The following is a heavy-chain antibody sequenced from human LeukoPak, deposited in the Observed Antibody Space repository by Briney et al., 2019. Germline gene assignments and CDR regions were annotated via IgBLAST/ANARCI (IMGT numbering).Heavy chain of an antibody. J-gene: IGHJ4*02. V-gene: IGHV3-21*01. CDR2: ISGSSTYI. D-gene: IGHD6-13*01. CDR1: GFTFSPYA. CDR3: ARGQSWYYSDY. Sequence: KPVGSLRLSCASSGFTFSPYAMNWVRQAPGKGLEWVSCISGSSTYIYYADSVKGRFTISRDNAKNSLYLQMNSLRAEDTAVYYCARGQSWYYSDYWGQGTLVTVSS.